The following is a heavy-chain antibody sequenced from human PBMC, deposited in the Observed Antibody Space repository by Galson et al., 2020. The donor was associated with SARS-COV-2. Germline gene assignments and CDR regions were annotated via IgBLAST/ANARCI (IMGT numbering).Heavy chain of an antibody. J-gene: IGHJ2*01. V-gene: IGHV4-30-2*01. D-gene: IGHD5-18*01. CDR2: IYHSGAT. CDR3: ARRYTYGLSPYWYFDL. CDR1: GGSISSGGYP. Sequence: SETLSLTCAVSGGSISSGGYPWTWIRQPPGKGLEWIGYIYHSGATYYNPSLKSRLTISVDRSKNQLSLELSSVTAADTAVYYCARRYTYGLSPYWYFDLWGRGTLVTVSS.